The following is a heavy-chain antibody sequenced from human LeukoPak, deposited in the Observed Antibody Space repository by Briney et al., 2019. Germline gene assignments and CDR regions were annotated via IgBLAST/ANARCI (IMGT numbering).Heavy chain of an antibody. D-gene: IGHD6-19*01. Sequence: TGGSLRLSCAASGFTFSSYSMNWVRQAPGKGLEWVSSISSSSSYIYYADSVKGRFTISRDNAKNSLYLQMNSLRTEDTAVYYCAKEAGARHFDYWGQGTLVTVSS. V-gene: IGHV3-21*01. CDR3: AKEAGARHFDY. CDR2: ISSSSSYI. CDR1: GFTFSSYS. J-gene: IGHJ4*02.